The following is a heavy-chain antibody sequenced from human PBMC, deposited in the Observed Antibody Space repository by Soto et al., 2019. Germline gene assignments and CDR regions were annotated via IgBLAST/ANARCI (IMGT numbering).Heavy chain of an antibody. D-gene: IGHD3-10*01. J-gene: IGHJ4*02. Sequence: LRLSCAGSGLSFSDHYMSWIRQAPGKGLEWVSHISGSGTGINSADSVRGRFTISRDNAKNSLFLQMNDLRDEDTAVYYCARVFTTSGSGSYDSWGQGTLVTVSS. V-gene: IGHV3-11*01. CDR3: ARVFTTSGSGSYDS. CDR1: GLSFSDHY. CDR2: ISGSGTGI.